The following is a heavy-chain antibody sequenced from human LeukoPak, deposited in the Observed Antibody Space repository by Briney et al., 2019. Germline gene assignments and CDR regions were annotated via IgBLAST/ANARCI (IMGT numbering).Heavy chain of an antibody. CDR2: INPNSGGT. D-gene: IGHD5-18*01. V-gene: IGHV1-2*04. CDR3: ARGDTAMVPPDY. Sequence: GSSVKVSCKASGGTFSSYAISWVRQAPGQGLEWMGWINPNSGGTNYAQKFQGWVTMTRDTSISTAYMELSRLRSDDTAVYYCARGDTAMVPPDYWGQGTLVTVSS. J-gene: IGHJ4*02. CDR1: GGTFSSYA.